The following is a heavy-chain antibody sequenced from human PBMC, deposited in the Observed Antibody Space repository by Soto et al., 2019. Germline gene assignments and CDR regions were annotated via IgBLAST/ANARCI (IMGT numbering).Heavy chain of an antibody. CDR2: ISPYTGNT. J-gene: IGHJ6*02. V-gene: IGHV1-18*01. Sequence: QVQLVQSGDEVKKPGASVKVSCKASGYIFVKYGIACVRQAPGQGLWWMGWISPYTGNTHSATKVQGRLTMTTATSTSTAYMDLGSLTSDDTAVYYCVMVDNYVTPTPQDVWGQGTTVTVSS. CDR1: GYIFVKYG. D-gene: IGHD3-16*01. CDR3: VMVDNYVTPTPQDV.